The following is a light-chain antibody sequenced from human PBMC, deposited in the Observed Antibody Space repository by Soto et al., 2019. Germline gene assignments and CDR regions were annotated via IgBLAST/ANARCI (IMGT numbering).Light chain of an antibody. J-gene: IGKJ1*01. CDR2: AAS. CDR3: QQYNSYST. CDR1: QSVSSYY. V-gene: IGKV3-20*01. Sequence: IVLTQSPGTLSLSPGERATLSCRASQSVSSYYLAWYQQKPGQAPRLLIYAASSRATGIPDRFSGGGSGTDFTLTISSLQPDDFATYYCQQYNSYSTFGQGTKVDIK.